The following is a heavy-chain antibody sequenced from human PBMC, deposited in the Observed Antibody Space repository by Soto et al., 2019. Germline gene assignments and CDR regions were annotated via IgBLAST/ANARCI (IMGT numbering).Heavy chain of an antibody. CDR2: ISDSGGST. CDR3: AKDRPRDYSEAAPKGDWFDP. CDR1: GFTFTTNA. Sequence: GGSLRLSCTASGFTFTTNAMTWVRQAPGKGLEWVSTISDSGGSTYYADSVKGRFTISRDNSKNTPYLQMNSLRVEDTAVYYCAKDRPRDYSEAAPKGDWFDPWGQGTLVTVSS. J-gene: IGHJ5*02. D-gene: IGHD2-15*01. V-gene: IGHV3-23*01.